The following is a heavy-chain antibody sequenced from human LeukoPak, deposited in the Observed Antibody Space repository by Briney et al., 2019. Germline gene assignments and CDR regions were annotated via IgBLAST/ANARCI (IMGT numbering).Heavy chain of an antibody. CDR2: IIPTFGTA. CDR3: ARDSIVHYYDSSGYHYFDY. Sequence: GSSVKVYCKASGGTFSNYAISWVRQAPGQGLEWMGGIIPTFGTANYAQKFQGRVTITADESTSTAYMELSSLRSEDTAVYYCARDSIVHYYDSSGYHYFDYWGQGTLVTVSS. V-gene: IGHV1-69*01. D-gene: IGHD3-22*01. CDR1: GGTFSNYA. J-gene: IGHJ4*02.